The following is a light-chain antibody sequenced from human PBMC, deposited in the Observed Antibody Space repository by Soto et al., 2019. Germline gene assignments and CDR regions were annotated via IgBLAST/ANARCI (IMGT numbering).Light chain of an antibody. J-gene: IGKJ4*01. CDR2: DAY. Sequence: EIVLTQSPATLSLSPLERAALYVGASQSVSTNYLAWYQQKPGLAPRLLIYDAYSRATGISDRFSGSGSGTDFILTISRLETEDFTVYYCQQYGSSPSFGGGTKVDIK. V-gene: IGKV3D-20*01. CDR3: QQYGSSPS. CDR1: QSVSTNY.